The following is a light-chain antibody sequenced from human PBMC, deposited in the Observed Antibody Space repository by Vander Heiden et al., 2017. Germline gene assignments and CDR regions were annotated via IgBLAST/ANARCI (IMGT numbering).Light chain of an antibody. CDR2: LGS. CDR1: HIPLHSNGYNY. CDR3: MQALQIPPWT. Sequence: DIVMTQSPLSLPVTPGEPASIPCRSTHIPLHSNGYNYLDWYLQKPGQSPQLLIYLGSNRASGVPDRFSGSGSGTDFTLKISRVEAEDVGVYYCMQALQIPPWTFGQGTKVEIK. V-gene: IGKV2-28*01. J-gene: IGKJ1*01.